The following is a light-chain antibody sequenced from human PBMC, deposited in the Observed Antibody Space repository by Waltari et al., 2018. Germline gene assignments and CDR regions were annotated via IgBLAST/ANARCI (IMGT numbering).Light chain of an antibody. Sequence: EIILTQSPGTLSLSPGERATLSCRASQSVTSNSLAWYQQNPGQAPGLIIYGSFNRSTGIPDRFSGSGSGTDFTLTIIRLEPEDFAVYYCQHYGTSPRTFGQGTKVEL. CDR1: QSVTSNS. J-gene: IGKJ1*01. CDR2: GSF. V-gene: IGKV3-20*01. CDR3: QHYGTSPRT.